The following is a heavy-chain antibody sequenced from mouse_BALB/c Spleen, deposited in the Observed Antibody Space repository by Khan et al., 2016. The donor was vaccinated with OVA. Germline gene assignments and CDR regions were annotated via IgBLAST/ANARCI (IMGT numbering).Heavy chain of an antibody. J-gene: IGHJ4*01. CDR1: GYTFTDYS. CDR2: INTETGEP. Sequence: QIQLVQSGPELKKPGETVKISCKASGYTFTDYSMHWVKQAPGKGLKWMGWINTETGEPTYADDFKGRFAFSLETSASTAYWQIKNLKNEDTATYFCARNYYGNYGAMDYWGHGTSVPVSS. D-gene: IGHD2-1*01. V-gene: IGHV9-2-1*01. CDR3: ARNYYGNYGAMDY.